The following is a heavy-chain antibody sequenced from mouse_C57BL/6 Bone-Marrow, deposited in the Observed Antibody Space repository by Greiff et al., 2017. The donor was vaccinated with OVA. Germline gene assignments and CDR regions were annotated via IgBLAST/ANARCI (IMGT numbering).Heavy chain of an antibody. J-gene: IGHJ2*01. CDR3: TTYGWGFDY. CDR2: IDPENGDT. CDR1: GFNIKDDY. D-gene: IGHD1-1*01. Sequence: EVQLQQSGAELVRPGASVKLSCTASGFNIKDDYMHWVKQRPEQGLEWIGWIDPENGDTEYASKFQGKATITAETSTNAAYLQRSSLASEDAAVYYCTTYGWGFDYWGQGTTLTVSS. V-gene: IGHV14-4*01.